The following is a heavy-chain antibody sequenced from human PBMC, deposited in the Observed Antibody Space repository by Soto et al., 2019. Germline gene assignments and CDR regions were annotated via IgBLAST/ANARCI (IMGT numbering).Heavy chain of an antibody. Sequence: GASLKVSCKASGYTFTSYGIHWVRQAPGQRLEWMGWINAANGDTKYSPKFQRRVTITRDTSPSTAYLELSSLRSDETAVYYWAKGLRSLLGVDPWGQGTLVTVSS. CDR3: AKGLRSLLGVDP. CDR2: INAANGDT. V-gene: IGHV1-3*01. CDR1: GYTFTSYG. J-gene: IGHJ5*02. D-gene: IGHD2-21*01.